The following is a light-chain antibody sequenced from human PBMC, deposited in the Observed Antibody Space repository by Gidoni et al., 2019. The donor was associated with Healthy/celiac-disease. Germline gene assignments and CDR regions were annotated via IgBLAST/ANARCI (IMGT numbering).Light chain of an antibody. CDR3: QQSYSTPMCS. CDR2: AAF. J-gene: IGKJ2*04. V-gene: IGKV1-39*01. CDR1: QRISSY. Sequence: IQLTQSPSSLSASVGDRVTITCRASQRISSYLNWYQQKPGKAPKLLIYAAFSLQSGGPSRSSGSGSGTDLTLTISSLQPEDFATYYCQQSYSTPMCSFGQGTKLEIK.